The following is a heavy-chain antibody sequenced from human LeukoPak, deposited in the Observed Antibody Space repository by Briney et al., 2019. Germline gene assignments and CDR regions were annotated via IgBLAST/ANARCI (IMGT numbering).Heavy chain of an antibody. V-gene: IGHV3-23*01. CDR2: ISGSGGST. D-gene: IGHD3-22*01. CDR1: GFTFSSYA. J-gene: IGHJ3*01. CDR3: ARVNYDTSDYDDAFDV. Sequence: PGGSLRLFCAASGFTFSSYAMSWVRQAPGKGLEWVSAISGSGGSTYYADSVKGRFTISRDNAKNLLYLQMNSLRAEDTAVYYCARVNYDTSDYDDAFDVWGQGTMVTVSS.